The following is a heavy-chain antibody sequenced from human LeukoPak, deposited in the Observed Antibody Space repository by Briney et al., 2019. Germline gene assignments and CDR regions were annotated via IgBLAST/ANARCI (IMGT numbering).Heavy chain of an antibody. V-gene: IGHV1-24*01. CDR1: GYTLTELS. CDR3: ARGGDPRREAWFGELLPYYYYMDV. D-gene: IGHD3-10*01. Sequence: ASVKVSCKVSGYTLTELSMHWVRQAPGKGLEWMGGFDPEDGETIYAQKFQGRVTMTEDTSTDTAYMELSSLRSEDTAVYYCARGGDPRREAWFGELLPYYYYMDVWGKGTTVTISS. CDR2: FDPEDGET. J-gene: IGHJ6*03.